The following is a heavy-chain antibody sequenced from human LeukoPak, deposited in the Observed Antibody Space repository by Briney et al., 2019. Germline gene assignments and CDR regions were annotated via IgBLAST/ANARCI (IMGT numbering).Heavy chain of an antibody. J-gene: IGHJ4*02. D-gene: IGHD2-2*01. V-gene: IGHV3-33*06. Sequence: PGRSLRLSCAASGFTFSSYGMHWVRQAPGKGLDWVAVIWYDGSNKYYRDSIKGRFTISRDNSKNTLYLQMNSLRAEDTAIYYCAKAALRYQLLSSLDYWGQGTLVTVSS. CDR2: IWYDGSNK. CDR1: GFTFSSYG. CDR3: AKAALRYQLLSSLDY.